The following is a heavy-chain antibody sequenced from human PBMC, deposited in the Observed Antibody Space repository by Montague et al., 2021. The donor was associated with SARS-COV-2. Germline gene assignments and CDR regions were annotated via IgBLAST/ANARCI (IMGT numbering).Heavy chain of an antibody. J-gene: IGHJ5*02. CDR3: ARTGDNWNDWFDN. CDR2: IIHNGIT. CDR1: GGSISSYY. Sequence: SETLSLTCTVSGGSISSYYWSWIRQPPGKGLEWIGYIIHNGITNYNPSLKSRVTMSVDMSKNQFSLQLNSVTAADTAMYYCARTGDNWNDWFDNWGQGTLVTVSS. V-gene: IGHV4-59*13. D-gene: IGHD1-20*01.